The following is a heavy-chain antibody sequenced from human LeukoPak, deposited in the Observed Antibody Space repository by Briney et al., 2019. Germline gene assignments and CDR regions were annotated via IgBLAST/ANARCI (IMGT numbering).Heavy chain of an antibody. J-gene: IGHJ2*01. CDR2: ISSSGSTI. Sequence: TGGSLRLSCVASGFTFSSYEMNWVRQAPGKGLEWVSYISSSGSTIYYADSVKGRFTISRDNAKNSLYLQMNSLRAEDTAVYYCAKGGSGSSRRYWYFDLWGRGTLVTVSS. CDR1: GFTFSSYE. V-gene: IGHV3-48*03. D-gene: IGHD3-10*01. CDR3: AKGGSGSSRRYWYFDL.